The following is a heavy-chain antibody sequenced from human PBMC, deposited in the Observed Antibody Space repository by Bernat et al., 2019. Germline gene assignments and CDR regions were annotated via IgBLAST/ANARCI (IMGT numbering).Heavy chain of an antibody. D-gene: IGHD3-16*01. CDR3: AKDGITFGGVMRSRAFDI. CDR2: IRYDGSNK. Sequence: QVQLVESGGGVVQPGGSLRLSCAASGFTFSSYGMHWVRQAPGKGLEWVAFIRYDGSNKYYADSVKGRFTISRDNSKNTLYLQMNSLRAEDTAVYYCAKDGITFGGVMRSRAFDIWGQGTMVTVSS. CDR1: GFTFSSYG. V-gene: IGHV3-30*02. J-gene: IGHJ3*02.